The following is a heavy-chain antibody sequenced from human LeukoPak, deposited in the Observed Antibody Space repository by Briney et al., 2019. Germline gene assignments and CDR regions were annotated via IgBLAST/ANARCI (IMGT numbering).Heavy chain of an antibody. CDR3: AAAQNFPVYCSGGSCSYYFDY. V-gene: IGHV1-58*02. CDR1: GFTFISSA. J-gene: IGHJ4*02. Sequence: VASVKVSCKASGFTFISSAMQWVRQARGQRLEWVGWIVVGSGNTNYAQKFQERVTITRDMSTSTAYMELSSLRSEDTAVYYCAAAQNFPVYCSGGSCSYYFDYWGQGTLVTVSS. CDR2: IVVGSGNT. D-gene: IGHD2-15*01.